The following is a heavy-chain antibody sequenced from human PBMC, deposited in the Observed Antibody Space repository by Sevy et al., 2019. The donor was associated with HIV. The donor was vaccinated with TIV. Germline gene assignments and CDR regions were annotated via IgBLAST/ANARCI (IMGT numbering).Heavy chain of an antibody. CDR1: GFSFSSYG. D-gene: IGHD1-1*01. CDR2: VWYDGSDK. Sequence: GGSLRLSCAASGFSFSSYGMHWVRQAPGKGLEWVALVWYDGSDKYYADSVKGRFTISRDNSKNTLYLQRNSLRVADTAVYYCARDSGLQLFRYWGQGTLVTVSS. CDR3: ARDSGLQLFRY. V-gene: IGHV3-33*01. J-gene: IGHJ4*02.